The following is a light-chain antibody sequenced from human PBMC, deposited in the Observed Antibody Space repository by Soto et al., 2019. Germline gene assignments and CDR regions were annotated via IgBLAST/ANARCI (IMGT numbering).Light chain of an antibody. CDR1: QNNKNY. V-gene: IGKV4-1*01. CDR2: WAS. CDR3: QLYYNSWT. Sequence: DIVVTQSPDSLSVALGEMATINWKSSQNNKNYLAWYQQKAGQPPKLLIDWASTRASGVPDRFSGSGSGTDFTLTISSLQAEDVAVYYCQLYYNSWTFGQGTKVDIK. J-gene: IGKJ1*01.